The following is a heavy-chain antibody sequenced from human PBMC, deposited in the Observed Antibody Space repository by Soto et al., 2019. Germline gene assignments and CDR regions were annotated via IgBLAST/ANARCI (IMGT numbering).Heavy chain of an antibody. CDR2: IIPIFGTA. CDR3: ASDPGFRYDSSGWYNWFDP. D-gene: IGHD3-22*01. V-gene: IGHV1-69*13. Sequence: ASVKVSCKASGGTFSSYAISWVRQAPGQGLEWMGGIIPIFGTANYAQKFQGRVTITADESTSTAYMELSSLRSEDTAVYYCASDPGFRYDSSGWYNWFDPWGQGTLVTVSS. CDR1: GGTFSSYA. J-gene: IGHJ5*02.